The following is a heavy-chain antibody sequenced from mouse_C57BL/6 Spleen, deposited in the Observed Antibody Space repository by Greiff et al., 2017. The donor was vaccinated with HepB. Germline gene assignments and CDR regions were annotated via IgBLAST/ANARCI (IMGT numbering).Heavy chain of an antibody. V-gene: IGHV1-42*01. J-gene: IGHJ1*03. CDR3: AGGSSYGYFDV. CDR1: GYSFTGYY. D-gene: IGHD1-1*01. CDR2: INPSTGGT. Sequence: EVQLQQSGPELVKPGASVKISCKASGYSFTGYYMNWVKQSPEKSLEWIGEINPSTGGTTYNQKFKAKATLTVDKSSSTAYMQLKSLTSEDSAVYYCAGGSSYGYFDVWGTGTTVTVSS.